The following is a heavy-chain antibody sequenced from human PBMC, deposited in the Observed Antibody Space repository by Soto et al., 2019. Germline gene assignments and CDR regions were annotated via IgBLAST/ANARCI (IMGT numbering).Heavy chain of an antibody. Sequence: LRLSCAASGFTFSDYPMHWVRQAPGKGLEWVSSIRTISSAIYFADSVSGRFTISRDNARNSLYLQMTSLRDEDTAVYYCARETPAFDSWGQGTLVTVSS. V-gene: IGHV3-48*02. CDR2: IRTISSAI. D-gene: IGHD2-15*01. J-gene: IGHJ4*02. CDR3: ARETPAFDS. CDR1: GFTFSDYP.